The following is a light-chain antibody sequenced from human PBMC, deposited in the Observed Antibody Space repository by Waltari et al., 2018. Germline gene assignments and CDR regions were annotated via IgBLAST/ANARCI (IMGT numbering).Light chain of an antibody. J-gene: IGLJ3*02. CDR2: DVN. CDR1: SSDVGGYNY. Sequence: QSARTQPASVSASPGQSITISCTGTSSDVGGYNYVSWYQQRPGKAHKPIIYDVNNRPSVVSNRLSGSKSCHTASLTISVLQPEDEADYYCSSYRTTNTWVFGGGTKLTVL. V-gene: IGLV2-14*03. CDR3: SSYRTTNTWV.